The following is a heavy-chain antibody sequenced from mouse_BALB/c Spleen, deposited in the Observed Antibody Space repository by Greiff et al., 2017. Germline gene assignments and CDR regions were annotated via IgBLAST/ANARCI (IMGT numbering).Heavy chain of an antibody. Sequence: VKLMESGPGLVAPSQSLSITCTVSGFSLTSYGVHWVRQPPGKGLEWLGMIWGDGSTDYNSALKSRLSISKDNSKSQVFLKMNSLQTDDTARYYCARDEGHYYGSSFDYWGQGTTLTVSS. CDR2: IWGDGST. CDR3: ARDEGHYYGSSFDY. CDR1: GFSLTSYG. V-gene: IGHV2-6-7*01. J-gene: IGHJ2*01. D-gene: IGHD1-1*01.